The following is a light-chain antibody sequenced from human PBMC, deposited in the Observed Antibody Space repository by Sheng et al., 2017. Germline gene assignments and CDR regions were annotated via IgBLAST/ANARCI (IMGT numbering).Light chain of an antibody. CDR3: QQYNNGYT. Sequence: DIQMTQSLSTLSASVGDRVTITCRASESINIYLAWYQLKPGKAPKLLIYEASSLQIGVPSRFSGSGSGTEFTLTISSLQPDDFATYYCQQYNNGYTFGQGTKLEIK. CDR2: EAS. CDR1: ESINIY. J-gene: IGKJ2*01. V-gene: IGKV1-5*03.